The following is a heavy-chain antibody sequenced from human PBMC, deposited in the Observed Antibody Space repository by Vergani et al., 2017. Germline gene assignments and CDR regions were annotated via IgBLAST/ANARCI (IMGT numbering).Heavy chain of an antibody. D-gene: IGHD6-19*01. CDR3: AXVGDWGSSGWYGGYYFDY. CDR1: GDSVSSNSAA. Sequence: QVQLQQSGPGLVKPSQTLSLTCAISGDSVSSNSAAWNWIRQSPSRGLEWLGRTYYRSKWYNDYAVSVKSRITINPDTSKNQFSLQLNSVTPEDTAVYYCAXVGDWGSSGWYGGYYFDYWGQGTLVTVSS. CDR2: TYYRSKWYN. J-gene: IGHJ4*02. V-gene: IGHV6-1*01.